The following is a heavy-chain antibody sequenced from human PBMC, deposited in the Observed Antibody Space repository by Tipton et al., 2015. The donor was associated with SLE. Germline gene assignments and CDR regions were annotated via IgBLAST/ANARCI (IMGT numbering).Heavy chain of an antibody. CDR1: GFTFSSYS. V-gene: IGHV3-48*01. J-gene: IGHJ3*02. CDR2: ISSSSTI. Sequence: SLRLSCAASGFTFSSYSMNWVRQAPGKGLEWVSYISSSSTIYYADSVKGRFTISRDNAKNSLYLQMNSLRAEDTAVYYCAALGLKSSIAAEGAFDIWGQGTMVTVSS. CDR3: AALGLKSSIAAEGAFDI. D-gene: IGHD6-13*01.